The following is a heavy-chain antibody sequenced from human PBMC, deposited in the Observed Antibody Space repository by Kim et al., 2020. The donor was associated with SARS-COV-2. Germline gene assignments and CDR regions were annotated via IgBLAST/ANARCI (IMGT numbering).Heavy chain of an antibody. CDR3: ARAAHYYGSGSLDY. Sequence: SQKFQGRVTITRDTSASTAYMELSSLRSEDTAVYYCARAAHYYGSGSLDYWGQGTLVTVSS. J-gene: IGHJ4*02. D-gene: IGHD3-10*01. V-gene: IGHV1-3*01.